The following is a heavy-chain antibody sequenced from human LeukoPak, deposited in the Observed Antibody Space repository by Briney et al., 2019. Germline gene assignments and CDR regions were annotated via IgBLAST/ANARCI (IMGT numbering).Heavy chain of an antibody. CDR1: GGSFSGYY. Sequence: PSETLSLTCAVYGGSFSGYYWSWIRQPPGKGLEWIGEINHSGSTNYNPFLKSRVTISVDTSKNQFSLKLSSVTAADTAVYYCARDSDSSRTLYYLDYWGQGTLVTVSS. CDR2: INHSGST. D-gene: IGHD6-13*01. V-gene: IGHV4-34*01. CDR3: ARDSDSSRTLYYLDY. J-gene: IGHJ4*02.